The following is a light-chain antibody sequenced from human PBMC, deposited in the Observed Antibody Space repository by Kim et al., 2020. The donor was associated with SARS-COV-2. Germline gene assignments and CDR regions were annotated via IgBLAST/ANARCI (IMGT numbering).Light chain of an antibody. V-gene: IGLV3-27*01. Sequence: SPGRTARSTCSGEVLAKKKYARWFQQKPGQAPVLVIYKDSERPSGIPERFSGSSSGTTVTLTISGAQVEDEADYYCYSAADNNVVFGGGTQLTVL. CDR2: KDS. CDR3: YSAADNNVV. CDR1: VLAKKKY. J-gene: IGLJ2*01.